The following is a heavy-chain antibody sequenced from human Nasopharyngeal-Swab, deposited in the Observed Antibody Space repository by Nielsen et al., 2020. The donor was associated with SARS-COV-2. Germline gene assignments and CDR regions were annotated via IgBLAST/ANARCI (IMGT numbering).Heavy chain of an antibody. CDR2: IYYTGST. D-gene: IGHD2-15*01. J-gene: IGHJ3*02. Sequence: SETLSLTCTVSSDSISGYYWSWIRQPPGKGLEWLGYIYYTGSTNYNHSLKSRVTMSVDTSKEELSLELTSVTAADTAVYYCARAGDSGVWYAFDIWGQGTRVTVSS. CDR3: ARAGDSGVWYAFDI. V-gene: IGHV4-59*01. CDR1: SDSISGYY.